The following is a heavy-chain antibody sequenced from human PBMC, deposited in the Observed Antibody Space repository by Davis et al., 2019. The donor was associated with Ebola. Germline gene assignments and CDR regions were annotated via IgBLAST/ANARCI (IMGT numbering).Heavy chain of an antibody. Sequence: SGPTLVKPTQTLTLTCTFSGFSLSTSGVGVGWIRQPPGKALEWLALIYWDDDKRYSPSLKSRLTITKDTSKNQVVLTMTNMDPVDTATYYCAREYSSGWSDLEFDYWGQGTLVTVSS. J-gene: IGHJ4*02. CDR1: GFSLSTSGVG. CDR3: AREYSSGWSDLEFDY. CDR2: IYWDDDK. D-gene: IGHD6-19*01. V-gene: IGHV2-5*02.